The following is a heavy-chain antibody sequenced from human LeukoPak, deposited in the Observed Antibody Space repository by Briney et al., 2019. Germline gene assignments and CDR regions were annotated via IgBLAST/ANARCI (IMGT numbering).Heavy chain of an antibody. CDR2: VSGDGAVT. J-gene: IGHJ4*02. CDR3: ARNYYDSSGSYYFGS. D-gene: IGHD3-22*01. CDR1: GFSFSSFA. V-gene: IGHV3-23*01. Sequence: GGSLRLSCAASGFSFSSFAVSWVRQAPGKGLEWVSRVSGDGAVTYYADSVRGRFTISRDNSRNTLYLQMNSLRAEDTALYYCARNYYDSSGSYYFGSCGQGTLVTVSS.